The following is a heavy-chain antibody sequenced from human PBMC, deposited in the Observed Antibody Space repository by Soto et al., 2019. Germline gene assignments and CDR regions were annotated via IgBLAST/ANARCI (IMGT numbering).Heavy chain of an antibody. Sequence: PGGSLRLSCAASGFSVRLNYMSWVRQAPGKGLEWVSVIYSGGTTFYADSVKGRFTISRDSSTNTLFLQRDSLRADDTAVYCCASAGIDIDVYYYYCALDVWGQGTAVSVSS. V-gene: IGHV3-66*01. D-gene: IGHD6-13*01. CDR3: ASAGIDIDVYYYYCALDV. CDR1: GFSVRLNY. J-gene: IGHJ6*02. CDR2: IYSGGTT.